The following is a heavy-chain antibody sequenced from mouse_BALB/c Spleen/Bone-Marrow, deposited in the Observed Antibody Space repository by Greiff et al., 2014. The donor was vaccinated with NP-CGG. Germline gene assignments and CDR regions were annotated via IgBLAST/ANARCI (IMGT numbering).Heavy chain of an antibody. CDR1: GYSFTGYN. CDR3: ARSIEYRPLTY. J-gene: IGHJ3*01. CDR2: IDPYYGGI. D-gene: IGHD2-14*01. V-gene: IGHV1-39*01. Sequence: EVQLVESGPELEKPGASVKISCKASGYSFTGYNMIWVKQTNGKSLEWIGNIDPYYGGISYNQKFKDKATLTVDKSSSTAYMQLKSLTSEDSAVYYCARSIEYRPLTYWGQGTLVTVSA.